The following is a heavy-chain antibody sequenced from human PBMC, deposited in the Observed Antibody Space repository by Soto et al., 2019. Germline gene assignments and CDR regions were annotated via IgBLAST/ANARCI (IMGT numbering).Heavy chain of an antibody. J-gene: IGHJ4*02. Sequence: QVQLQESGPGLVRPSGTLSLTCAVSGDSINSNYCWTWVRQPPGKGLEWIAEIYYSGGTSYNPSLKSRGTITIEQSQNQFSLNLTSVTDAATGMDYCARDTGWGLGYWGQGTLVTVSS. CDR1: GDSINSNYC. CDR2: IYYSGGT. V-gene: IGHV4-4*02. D-gene: IGHD6-19*01. CDR3: ARDTGWGLGY.